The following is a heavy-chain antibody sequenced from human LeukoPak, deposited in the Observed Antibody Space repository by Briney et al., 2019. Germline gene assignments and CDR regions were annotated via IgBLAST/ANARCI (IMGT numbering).Heavy chain of an antibody. CDR3: ARPEWVQAAMAAFDI. CDR1: GYSFTSYW. J-gene: IGHJ3*02. V-gene: IGHV5-51*01. CDR2: IYPGDSDT. Sequence: GESLKISCKGSGYSFTSYWIGWERQMPGKGLEWMGIIYPGDSDTRYSPSFQGQVTISADKSISTAYLQWSSLKASDTAMYYCARPEWVQAAMAAFDIWGQGTMVTVSS. D-gene: IGHD2-2*01.